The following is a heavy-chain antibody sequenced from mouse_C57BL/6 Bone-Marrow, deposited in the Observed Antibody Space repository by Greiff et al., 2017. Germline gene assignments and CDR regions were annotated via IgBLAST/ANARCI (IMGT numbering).Heavy chain of an antibody. CDR2: FSNLAYSI. V-gene: IGHV5-15*04. CDR3: ARRGADGYYDY. D-gene: IGHD2-3*01. Sequence: DVKLVESGGGLVQPGGSLKLSCAASGFTFSDYGMAWVRQAPRKGPEWVAFFSNLAYSIYYADTVTGRVTISRENAKNTLYLEMSSLRSEDTAMYYCARRGADGYYDYWGQGTTLTVSS. CDR1: GFTFSDYG. J-gene: IGHJ2*01.